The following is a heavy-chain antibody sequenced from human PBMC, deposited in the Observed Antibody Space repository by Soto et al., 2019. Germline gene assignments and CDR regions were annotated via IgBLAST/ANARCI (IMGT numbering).Heavy chain of an antibody. V-gene: IGHV1-69*12. D-gene: IGHD6-13*01. J-gene: IGHJ4*02. CDR1: GGTFSSYA. CDR2: IIPMFGTA. Sequence: QVQLVQSGAEVMKPGSSVKVSCKASGGTFSSYAISWVRQAPGQGLEWMGGIIPMFGTANYAQKFQGRITITADESTSTAYMELSSLRSEDTAVYYCAREGASSSWYGGFDYWGQGTLVTVSS. CDR3: AREGASSSWYGGFDY.